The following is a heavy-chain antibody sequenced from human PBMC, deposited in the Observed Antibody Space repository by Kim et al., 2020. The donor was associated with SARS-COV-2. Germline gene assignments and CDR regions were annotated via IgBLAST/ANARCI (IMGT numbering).Heavy chain of an antibody. J-gene: IGHJ5*02. D-gene: IGHD3-10*01. Sequence: LKGRVTISVDTSKNQFSLKLSSVTAADTAVYYCARYYYGSGSYYQNWFDPWGQGTLVTVSS. V-gene: IGHV4-30-2*04. CDR3: ARYYYGSGSYYQNWFDP.